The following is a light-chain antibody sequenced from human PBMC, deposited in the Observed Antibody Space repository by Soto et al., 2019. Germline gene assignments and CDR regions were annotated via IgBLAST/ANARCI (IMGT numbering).Light chain of an antibody. CDR1: RDISSW. Sequence: DIQMTQSPSSASASVGDRVTITCRASRDISSWLAWYQQKPGKAPRLLIYAAINLQSGVPSRFSGSGSGTDFTLTISSLQAEDFATYNCQQVSGFPLTFGGGTKVEIK. V-gene: IGKV1-12*01. CDR2: AAI. J-gene: IGKJ4*01. CDR3: QQVSGFPLT.